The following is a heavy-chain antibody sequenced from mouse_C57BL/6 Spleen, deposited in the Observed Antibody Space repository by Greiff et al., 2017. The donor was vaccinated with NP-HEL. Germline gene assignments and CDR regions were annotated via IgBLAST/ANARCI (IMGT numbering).Heavy chain of an antibody. CDR3: AREGGYYYGSSYERGAMDY. Sequence: QVQLQQPGAELVRPGTSVKLSCKASGYTFTSYWMHWVKQRPGQGLEWIGVIDPSDSYTNYNQKFKGKATLTVATSSSTAYMQLSSLTSEDSAVYYCAREGGYYYGSSYERGAMDYWGQGTSVTVSS. CDR2: IDPSDSYT. CDR1: GYTFTSYW. D-gene: IGHD1-1*01. V-gene: IGHV1-59*01. J-gene: IGHJ4*01.